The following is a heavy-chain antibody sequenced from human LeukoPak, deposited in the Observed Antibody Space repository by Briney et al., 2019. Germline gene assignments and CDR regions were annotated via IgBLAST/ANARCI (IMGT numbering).Heavy chain of an antibody. CDR1: GFSLSTSGVG. J-gene: IGHJ4*02. D-gene: IGHD5-18*01. V-gene: IGHV2-5*02. Sequence: SGPTLVNPTQTLTLTCTFSGFSLSTSGVGVGWIRQSPGKALEWLALIYWDDDKRYSPSLKSRLTITKDTSKNHVVLTLTNMDPVDTATYYCTHAATFPYNYGPWVFDYWGQGTLVTVSS. CDR3: THAATFPYNYGPWVFDY. CDR2: IYWDDDK.